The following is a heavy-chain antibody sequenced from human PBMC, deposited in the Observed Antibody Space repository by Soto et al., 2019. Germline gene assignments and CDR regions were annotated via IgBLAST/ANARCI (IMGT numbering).Heavy chain of an antibody. CDR1: GYSFTSYW. Sequence: GESLKISCKGSGYSFTSYWISWVRQMPGKGLEWMGRIDPSDSYTNYSPSFQGHVTISADKSISTAYLQWSSLKASDTAMYYCARDPGEAKRGYYYYYYGMDVWGQGTTVTVSS. D-gene: IGHD2-21*01. CDR2: IDPSDSYT. J-gene: IGHJ6*02. V-gene: IGHV5-10-1*01. CDR3: ARDPGEAKRGYYYYYYGMDV.